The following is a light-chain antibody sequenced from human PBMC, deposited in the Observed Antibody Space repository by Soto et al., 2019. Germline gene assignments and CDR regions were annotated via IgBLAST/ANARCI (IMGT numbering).Light chain of an antibody. CDR3: QQRRNWPPIT. J-gene: IGKJ5*01. V-gene: IGKV3-11*01. CDR1: QSVSSN. Sequence: EIVMTHAPSTLSWSPGERATLSCRASQSVSSNLAWYQQKPGQAPRLLIYDTSTRDTGVPARFSGSGSGTEFTLTISSLEPEDFAVYYCQQRRNWPPITFGQGTRLEIK. CDR2: DTS.